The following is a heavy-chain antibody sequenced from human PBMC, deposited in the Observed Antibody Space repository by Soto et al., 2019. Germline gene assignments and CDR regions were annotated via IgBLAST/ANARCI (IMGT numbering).Heavy chain of an antibody. Sequence: PSETLSLTCTVSGGSISSYYWSWIRQPPGKGLEWIGYIYYSGSTNYNPSLKSRVTISVDTSKNQFSPKLSSVTAADTAVYYCARSRLGYYDFWSGYLLGWFDPWGQGTLVTVSS. V-gene: IGHV4-59*08. CDR3: ARSRLGYYDFWSGYLLGWFDP. CDR1: GGSISSYY. D-gene: IGHD3-3*01. CDR2: IYYSGST. J-gene: IGHJ5*02.